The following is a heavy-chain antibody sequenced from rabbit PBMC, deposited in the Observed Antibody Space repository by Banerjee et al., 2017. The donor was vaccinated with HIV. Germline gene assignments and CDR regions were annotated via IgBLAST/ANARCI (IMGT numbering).Heavy chain of an antibody. J-gene: IGHJ4*01. CDR3: ASEFYAGDGYAL. D-gene: IGHD6-1*01. CDR1: GVDFSSYYY. Sequence: QEQLEESGGDLGKPEGSLTLTCTASGVDFSSYYYMSWVRQAPGKGLEWIACIYAGSCGPTSYASWARGRFPISKTSSTTVTLQMTSLTAADTATYFCASEFYAGDGYALWGQGTLVTVS. V-gene: IGHV1S45*01. CDR2: IYAGSCGPT.